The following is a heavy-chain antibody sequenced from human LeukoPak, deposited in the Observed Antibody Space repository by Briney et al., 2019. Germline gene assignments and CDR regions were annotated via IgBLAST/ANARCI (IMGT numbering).Heavy chain of an antibody. Sequence: TGGSLRLSCAASGFTFSDYYMSWIRQAPGKGLEWVSYISSSGSTIYYADSVKGRFTISRDNAKNSLYLQMNSLRAEDTAVYYCARFLKNPVNRRGPANYYMDVWGKGTTVTISS. CDR2: ISSSGSTI. J-gene: IGHJ6*03. D-gene: IGHD2/OR15-2a*01. CDR3: ARFLKNPVNRRGPANYYMDV. V-gene: IGHV3-11*01. CDR1: GFTFSDYY.